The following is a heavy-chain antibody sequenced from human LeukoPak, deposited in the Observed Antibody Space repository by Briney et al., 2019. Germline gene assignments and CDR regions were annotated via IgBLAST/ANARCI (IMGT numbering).Heavy chain of an antibody. V-gene: IGHV3-30*04. J-gene: IGHJ3*02. Sequence: GGSLRLSYAASGFTFSTYAMNWVRQAPGKGLEWVAVISDDGRHNYYADSVKGRFTISRDNSKNTLYLQMNSLRAEDTAVYYCAKLVDTTVTDAFDIWGQGTMVTVSS. D-gene: IGHD4-11*01. CDR3: AKLVDTTVTDAFDI. CDR1: GFTFSTYA. CDR2: ISDDGRHN.